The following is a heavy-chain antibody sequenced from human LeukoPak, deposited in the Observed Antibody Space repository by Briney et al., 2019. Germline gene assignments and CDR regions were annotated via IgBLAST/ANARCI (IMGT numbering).Heavy chain of an antibody. V-gene: IGHV4-4*07. Sequence: PSETLSLTCTVSGGSISSYYWSWIRQPAGKGLEWIGRIYTSGSTNYNPSLKSRVSMSVDTSKNQFSLKLSSVTAADTAVYYCARGRPGPYGSGSYYNYYYYGMDVWGQGTTVTVSS. CDR1: GGSISSYY. D-gene: IGHD3-10*01. J-gene: IGHJ6*02. CDR2: IYTSGST. CDR3: ARGRPGPYGSGSYYNYYYYGMDV.